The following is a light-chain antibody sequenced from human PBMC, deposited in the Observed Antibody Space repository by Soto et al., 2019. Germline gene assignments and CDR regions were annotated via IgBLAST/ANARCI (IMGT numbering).Light chain of an antibody. CDR2: EGS. CDR1: NSDVVSYNL. J-gene: IGLJ3*02. Sequence: QSALTQPASVSGSPGQSITISCTGTNSDVVSYNLVSWYQQHPGKAPKLLIYEGSKLPSGVSNLFSGSKSGNTASLTISGLQAEDEADYYCCSYAGSSTGVFGGGTKLTVL. V-gene: IGLV2-23*01. CDR3: CSYAGSSTGV.